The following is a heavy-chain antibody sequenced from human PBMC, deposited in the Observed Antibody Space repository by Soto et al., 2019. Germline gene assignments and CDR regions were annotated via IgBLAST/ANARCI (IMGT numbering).Heavy chain of an antibody. Sequence: QVQLVQSGAEVKKPGASVKVSCKASGYTFTSYDINWVRQATGQGLEWMGWVNPNSGNTGFAQKFQGRLTMTRNTSISTAYMELSSLRSEDTAVYYCARRNHCCSGGSYTGVWFDPWGQGTLVTVSS. CDR3: ARRNHCCSGGSYTGVWFDP. V-gene: IGHV1-8*01. CDR1: GYTFTSYD. D-gene: IGHD2-15*01. J-gene: IGHJ5*02. CDR2: VNPNSGNT.